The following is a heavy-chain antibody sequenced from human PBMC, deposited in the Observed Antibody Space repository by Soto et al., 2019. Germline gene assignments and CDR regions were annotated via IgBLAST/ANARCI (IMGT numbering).Heavy chain of an antibody. V-gene: IGHV1-69*13. J-gene: IGHJ6*02. Sequence: EASVKVSCKASGYTFTSYGISWVRQAPGQGLEWMGGIIPRSATSNYAQKFQGRVTITADESTNTAYMELSSLRSEDTAVYYCAREGLVLVPTTVNSDYYYYAMDVWGQGTTVTVSS. CDR3: AREGLVLVPTTVNSDYYYYAMDV. CDR2: IIPRSATS. D-gene: IGHD2-2*01. CDR1: GYTFTSYG.